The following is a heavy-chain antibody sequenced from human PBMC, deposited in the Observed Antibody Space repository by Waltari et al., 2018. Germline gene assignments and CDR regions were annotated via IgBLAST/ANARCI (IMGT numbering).Heavy chain of an antibody. J-gene: IGHJ5*02. Sequence: EVQLVESGGGLVQPGGSLRLSCAASGFTFSSYSMNWVRQAPGKGLEWVSYISSSSSTRYYADSVKGRFTISRDNAKNSLYLQMNSLRAEDTAVYYCARGTYSSSWYGRWDWFDPWGQGTLVTVSS. D-gene: IGHD6-13*01. CDR3: ARGTYSSSWYGRWDWFDP. CDR2: ISSSSSTR. CDR1: GFTFSSYS. V-gene: IGHV3-48*01.